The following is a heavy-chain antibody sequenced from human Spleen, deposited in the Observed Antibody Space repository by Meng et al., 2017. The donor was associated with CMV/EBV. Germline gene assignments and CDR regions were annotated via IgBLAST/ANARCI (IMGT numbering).Heavy chain of an antibody. CDR2: ISGSGGST. CDR3: ARDQCSSTSCYSNY. Sequence: GESLKISCAASGFTFSSYAMSWVRQAPGKGLEWVSAISGSGGSTYYADSVKGRFTISRDNAKNSLYLQMNSLRAEDTAVYYCARDQCSSTSCYSNYWGQGTLVTVSS. CDR1: GFTFSSYA. D-gene: IGHD2-2*02. V-gene: IGHV3-23*01. J-gene: IGHJ4*02.